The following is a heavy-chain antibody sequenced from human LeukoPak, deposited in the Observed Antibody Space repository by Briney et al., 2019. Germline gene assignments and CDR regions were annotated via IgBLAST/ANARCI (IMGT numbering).Heavy chain of an antibody. Sequence: GGSLRLSCTASGFSVGGNYISWVRQAPGKGLEWVSIFYIDGRAFHAASVKGRFTTSRDNAKNSLSLQLNSLRVEDTAVYYCARGHYDVLAASYKWTPDYWGQGTLVTVSS. CDR2: FYIDGRA. D-gene: IGHD3-9*01. CDR1: GFSVGGNY. V-gene: IGHV3-53*01. CDR3: ARGHYDVLAASYKWTPDY. J-gene: IGHJ4*02.